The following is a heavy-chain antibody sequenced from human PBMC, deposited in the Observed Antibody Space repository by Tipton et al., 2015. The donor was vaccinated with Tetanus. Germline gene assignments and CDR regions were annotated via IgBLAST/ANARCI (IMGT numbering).Heavy chain of an antibody. CDR3: ARDPMEQWLSGWFDP. CDR1: GYTFTSYA. V-gene: IGHV1-3*01. J-gene: IGHJ5*02. D-gene: IGHD6-19*01. CDR2: INAGNGNT. Sequence: QLVQSGAEVKKPGASVKVSCKASGYTFTSYAMHWVRQAPGQRLEWMGWINAGNGNTKYSQKFQGRVTITRDTSASTAYMELSSLRSEDTAVYYCARDPMEQWLSGWFDPWGQGTLVTVSS.